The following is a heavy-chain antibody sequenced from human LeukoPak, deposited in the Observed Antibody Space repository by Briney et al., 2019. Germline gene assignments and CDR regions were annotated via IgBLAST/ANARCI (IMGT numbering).Heavy chain of an antibody. J-gene: IGHJ6*02. V-gene: IGHV3-30*02. D-gene: IGHD5-18*01. CDR1: GFTFSSYG. CDR3: AKDPELSSYGPNYYYYYGMDV. CDR2: IRYDGSNK. Sequence: GGSLRLSCAASGFTFSSYGMHWVRQAPGKGLEWVAFIRYDGSNKYYADSVKGRFTISRDNSKNTLYLQMNSLRAEDTAVYHCAKDPELSSYGPNYYYYYGMDVWGQGTTVTVSS.